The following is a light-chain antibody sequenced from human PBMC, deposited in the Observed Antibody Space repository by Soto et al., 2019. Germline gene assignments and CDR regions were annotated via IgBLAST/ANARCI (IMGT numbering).Light chain of an antibody. CDR2: KAT. J-gene: IGKJ1*01. CDR1: QSVSNW. V-gene: IGKV1-5*03. CDR3: QQYNYYWT. Sequence: DIQMTQSPSTLSASVGDRVTISCRASQSVSNWLAWYQQKPGKAPKLLIYKATSLDSGVPSRFSGSGSGTEFTLTISSLPPDDFATYYCQQYNYYWTFGQGTKVEIK.